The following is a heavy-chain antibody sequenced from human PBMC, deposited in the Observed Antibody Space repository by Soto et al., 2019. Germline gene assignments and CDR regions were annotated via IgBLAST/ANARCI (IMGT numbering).Heavy chain of an antibody. CDR2: IDPMFGTS. D-gene: IGHD3-3*01. V-gene: IGHV1-69*06. Sequence: QERLVQSGAEVRKPGSSVKVSCKVTGGTSTRYAINWVRQAPGQGLEWMGGIDPMFGTSKYAQKFQGRVTTTADTSTNIAYMELRSLRSEDTSVYYCNRGSEYDFWSGYLWGQGTLVSVSS. CDR3: NRGSEYDFWSGYL. J-gene: IGHJ4*02. CDR1: GGTSTRYA.